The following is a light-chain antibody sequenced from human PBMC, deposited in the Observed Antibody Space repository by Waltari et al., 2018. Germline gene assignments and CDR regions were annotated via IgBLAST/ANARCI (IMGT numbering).Light chain of an antibody. Sequence: QSALTQPRSVSGSPGQSVTISCTGTRSDVGSYDSVSCYQQRPGQAPKLIIYDVTERPSGVPDRFSGSKSDNKASLTISGLQADDEADYYCCSYAGRYTNYVFGSGTKVTVL. J-gene: IGLJ1*01. CDR2: DVT. V-gene: IGLV2-11*01. CDR3: CSYAGRYTNYV. CDR1: RSDVGSYDS.